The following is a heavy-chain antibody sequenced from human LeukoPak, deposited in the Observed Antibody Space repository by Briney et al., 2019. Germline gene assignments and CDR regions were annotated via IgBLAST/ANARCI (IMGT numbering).Heavy chain of an antibody. CDR2: ISYDGSNK. V-gene: IGHV3-30*18. Sequence: GGSLRLSCAASGFTFSSYGMHWVRQAPDKGLEWVAVISYDGSNKYYADSVKGRFTISRDNSKNTLYLQMNSLRAEDTAVYNCANGPWRYWGQGTLVTVSS. J-gene: IGHJ4*02. CDR3: ANGPWRY. CDR1: GFTFSSYG.